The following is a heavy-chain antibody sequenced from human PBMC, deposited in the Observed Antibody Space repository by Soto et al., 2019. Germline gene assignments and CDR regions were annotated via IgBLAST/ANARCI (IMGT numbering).Heavy chain of an antibody. D-gene: IGHD5-18*01. V-gene: IGHV3-30-3*01. Sequence: PGGSLRLSCAASGFTFSSYAMHWVRQAPGKGLEWVAVISYDGSNKYYADSVKGRFTISRDNSKNTLYLQMNSLRAEDTAVYYCARDSEPPGIQLWYTPHGAFDIWGQGTMVTVSS. J-gene: IGHJ3*02. CDR3: ARDSEPPGIQLWYTPHGAFDI. CDR2: ISYDGSNK. CDR1: GFTFSSYA.